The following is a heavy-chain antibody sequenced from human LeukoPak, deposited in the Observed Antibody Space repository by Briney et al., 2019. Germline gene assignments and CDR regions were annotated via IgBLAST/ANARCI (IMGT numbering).Heavy chain of an antibody. CDR3: ARDLIAAAGMGY. CDR2: VSGSGDGT. J-gene: IGHJ4*02. Sequence: GGSLRLSCAASGFTFTSYAMGWVRQAPGKGLEWVSSVSGSGDGTYYADSVKGRFTISRDNPKKTLDLHMDSLRAEDTAVYYCARDLIAAAGMGYWGQGTLVTVSS. V-gene: IGHV3-23*01. CDR1: GFTFTSYA. D-gene: IGHD6-13*01.